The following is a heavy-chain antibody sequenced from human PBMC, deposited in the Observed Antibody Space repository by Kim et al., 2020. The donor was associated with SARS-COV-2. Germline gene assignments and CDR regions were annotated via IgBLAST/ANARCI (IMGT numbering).Heavy chain of an antibody. J-gene: IGHJ4*02. CDR2: INHSGST. D-gene: IGHD4-4*01. CDR1: GGSFSGYY. CDR3: ARIYSNY. Sequence: SETLSLTCAVYGGSFSGYYWSWIRQPPGKGLEWIGEINHSGSTNYNPSLKSRVTISVDTSKNQFSLKLSSVTAADTAVYYCARIYSNYWGQGTLVTVSS. V-gene: IGHV4-34*01.